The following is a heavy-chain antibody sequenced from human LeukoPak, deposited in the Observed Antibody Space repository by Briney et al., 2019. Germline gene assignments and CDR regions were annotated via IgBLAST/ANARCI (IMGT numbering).Heavy chain of an antibody. CDR3: ARGPNDYSDIN. Sequence: SETLSLTCTVSGGSISTYYWSWIRQPAGKGLEWIGRIYTSGSTTYNPSLKSRVTMSVDTSKNQFSLKLSSVTAADTAVYYCARGPNDYSDINWGQGTLVTVSS. D-gene: IGHD4-17*01. J-gene: IGHJ4*02. CDR2: IYTSGST. CDR1: GGSISTYY. V-gene: IGHV4-4*07.